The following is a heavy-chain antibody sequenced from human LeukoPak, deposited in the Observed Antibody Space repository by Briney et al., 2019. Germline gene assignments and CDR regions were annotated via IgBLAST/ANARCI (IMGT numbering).Heavy chain of an antibody. CDR1: GFTVSSNY. V-gene: IGHV3-53*01. CDR3: ARDPQLFEGP. J-gene: IGHJ5*02. CDR2: IYSGGST. Sequence: GSLRLSCAASGFTVSSNYMSWVRQAPGKGLEWVSLIYSGGSTFYADSVKGRFTISRDNSKNTLYLQMNSLRAEDTAVYYCARDPQLFEGPWGQGTLVTVSS. D-gene: IGHD5-24*01.